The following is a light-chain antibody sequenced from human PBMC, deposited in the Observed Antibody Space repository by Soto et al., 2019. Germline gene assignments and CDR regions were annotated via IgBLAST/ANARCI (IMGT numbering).Light chain of an antibody. CDR1: QSLVNSDGDTY. J-gene: IGKJ2*01. CDR3: MQGTYWPT. Sequence: DVLMTQSPLSLPVTLGQPASISCTCSQSLVNSDGDTYLSWYQQRPVQSPRRLIYKVSNRDSGVPDRFSGSASRIDFTLKISRVEAEDVGVYYCMQGTYWPTFGQGTKLEIK. CDR2: KVS. V-gene: IGKV2-30*01.